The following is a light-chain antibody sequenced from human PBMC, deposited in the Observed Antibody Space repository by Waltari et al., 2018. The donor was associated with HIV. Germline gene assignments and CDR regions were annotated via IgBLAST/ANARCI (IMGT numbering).Light chain of an antibody. CDR2: GSK. CDR1: SSTIGADYD. V-gene: IGLV1-40*01. J-gene: IGLJ2*01. Sequence: QSMLTQPPSVSGAPGQRVTISCTGSSSTIGADYDVHWYQQIPGTAPKLLIFGSKDRPSGVPGRFSRSKSGTAASLTISGLQAEDEADDFCQSYDISLSASVVFGGGTRLTVL. CDR3: QSYDISLSASVV.